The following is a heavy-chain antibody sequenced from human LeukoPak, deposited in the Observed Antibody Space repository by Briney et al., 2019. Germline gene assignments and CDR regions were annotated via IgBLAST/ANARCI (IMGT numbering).Heavy chain of an antibody. J-gene: IGHJ4*02. V-gene: IGHV4-4*02. Sequence: PSETLSLTCAVSGGSISITNWWSWVRQPPGKGLEWIGEIYHSGSTNYNPSLKSRVTISVDKSKNQFSLKLTSVTAADTAVYYCARQDYGGNSPYFDYWGQGTLVTVSS. CDR2: IYHSGST. CDR3: ARQDYGGNSPYFDY. CDR1: GGSISITNW. D-gene: IGHD4-23*01.